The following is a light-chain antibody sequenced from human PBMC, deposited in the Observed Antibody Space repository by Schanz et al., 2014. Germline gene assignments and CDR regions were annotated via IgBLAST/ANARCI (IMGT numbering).Light chain of an antibody. J-gene: IGLJ3*02. V-gene: IGLV2-8*01. Sequence: QSALTQPPSASGSPGQSVTISCTGTSSDVGGYNYVSWYQQHPGKAPKLMIYEINKRPSGVPDRFSGSKSGNTASLTVSGLQAEDEADYYCCSYAGSSTLWVFGGGTKLTVL. CDR1: SSDVGGYNY. CDR3: CSYAGSSTLWV. CDR2: EIN.